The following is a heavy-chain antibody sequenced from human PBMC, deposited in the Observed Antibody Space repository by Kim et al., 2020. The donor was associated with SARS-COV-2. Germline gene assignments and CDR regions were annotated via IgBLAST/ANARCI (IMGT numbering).Heavy chain of an antibody. V-gene: IGHV4-39*01. Sequence: SETLSLTCTVSGGSISSSSYYWGWIRQPPGKGLEWIGSIYYSGSTYYNPSLKSRVTISVDTSKNQFSLKLSSVTAADTAVYYCAGDIVVVPAAISYWGQGTLVTVSS. CDR2: IYYSGST. D-gene: IGHD2-2*02. J-gene: IGHJ4*02. CDR1: GGSISSSSYY. CDR3: AGDIVVVPAAISY.